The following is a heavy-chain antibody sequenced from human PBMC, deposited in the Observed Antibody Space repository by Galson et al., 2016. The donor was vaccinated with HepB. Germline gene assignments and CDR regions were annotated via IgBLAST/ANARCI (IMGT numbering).Heavy chain of an antibody. CDR2: TYFRSKWCN. J-gene: IGHJ6*02. Sequence: CAISGDSVSSKSAAWNWIRQSPSRGLEWLGRTYFRSKWCNDYALSVKSRIIISPDTSNNQLSLQLNSVTPEDTAVYYCVRGLYGSANYYYHGLDVWGQGTTVIVSS. CDR1: GDSVSSKSAA. D-gene: IGHD3-10*01. V-gene: IGHV6-1*01. CDR3: VRGLYGSANYYYHGLDV.